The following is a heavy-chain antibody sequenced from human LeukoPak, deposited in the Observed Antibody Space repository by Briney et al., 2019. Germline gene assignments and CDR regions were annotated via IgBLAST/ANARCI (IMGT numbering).Heavy chain of an antibody. CDR3: ARAGYSGYDLDY. Sequence: SETLSLTCTVSGGSISSYYWSWIRQPPGKGLEWIGYIHYSGTTNYNPSLKSRVTISVDTSKNQFSLMLSSVTAADTAVYYCARAGYSGYDLDYWGQGTLVTVSS. V-gene: IGHV4-59*12. J-gene: IGHJ4*02. CDR1: GGSISSYY. CDR2: IHYSGTT. D-gene: IGHD5-12*01.